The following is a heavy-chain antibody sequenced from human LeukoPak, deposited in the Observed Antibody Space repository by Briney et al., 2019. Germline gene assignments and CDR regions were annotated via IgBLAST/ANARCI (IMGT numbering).Heavy chain of an antibody. CDR1: GVPISSSNYY. Sequence: SETLSLTCTVSGVPISSSNYYWGWIRQPPGKGLEWIGTIYYSGTTYYSPSLRSRVTISVDTSNNQFSLELSSVTAADTAVYYCARSAAYCGGDCYYHYYYMDVWGKGTTVTVSS. CDR3: ARSAAYCGGDCYYHYYYMDV. J-gene: IGHJ6*03. CDR2: IYYSGTT. D-gene: IGHD2-21*02. V-gene: IGHV4-39*07.